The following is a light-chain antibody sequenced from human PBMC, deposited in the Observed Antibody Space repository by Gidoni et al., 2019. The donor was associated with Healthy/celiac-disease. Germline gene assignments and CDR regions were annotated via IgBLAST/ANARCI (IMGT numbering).Light chain of an antibody. J-gene: IGKJ3*01. Sequence: EIVFTQSPGTLSLSPGERSTLSCRASQSVSSSYLAWYQQKPGQAPRLLISVASSRATGIPDRFSGSGSGTDFTLTISRLEPEDFAVYYCQQYGSSLFTFGPGTKVDIK. CDR1: QSVSSSY. V-gene: IGKV3-20*01. CDR2: VAS. CDR3: QQYGSSLFT.